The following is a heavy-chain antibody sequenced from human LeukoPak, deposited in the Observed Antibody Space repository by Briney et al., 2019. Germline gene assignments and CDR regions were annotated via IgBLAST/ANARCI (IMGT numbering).Heavy chain of an antibody. V-gene: IGHV3-15*01. CDR1: GFTFRDAW. J-gene: IGHJ1*01. Sequence: SGGSLRLSCAASGFTFRDAWMTWVRQAPGKGLEWVGRIRSKTDGGTTDYAVSVQGRFTISRDDSKNTLYLQMSSLKTEDTAVYYCAKHIYGVVSIQQWGQGTLVTVSS. D-gene: IGHD3-3*01. CDR2: IRSKTDGGTT. CDR3: AKHIYGVVSIQQ.